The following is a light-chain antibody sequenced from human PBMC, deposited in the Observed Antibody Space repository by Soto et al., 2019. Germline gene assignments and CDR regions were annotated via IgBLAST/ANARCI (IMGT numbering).Light chain of an antibody. CDR2: HVS. V-gene: IGLV2-11*01. CDR1: SSDVGGYNY. CDR3: CSYAGTYSLI. J-gene: IGLJ2*01. Sequence: SALTQPRSVSGSPGQSVTISCTGTSSDVGGYNYVSWYQQHPGRAPKLMIYHVSKRPSGVPDRFSGSKSGNTASLTISGLQAEDEADYYCCSYAGTYSLIFGGGTKLTVL.